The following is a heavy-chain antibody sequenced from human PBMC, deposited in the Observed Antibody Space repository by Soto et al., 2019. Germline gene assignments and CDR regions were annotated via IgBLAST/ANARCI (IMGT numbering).Heavy chain of an antibody. CDR3: ARHVDTAMVRPRFDP. CDR1: GGSISSGGYY. D-gene: IGHD5-18*01. CDR2: IYYSGST. J-gene: IGHJ5*02. Sequence: QVQLQESGPGLVKPSQTLSLTCTVSGGSISSGGYYWSWIRQHPGKGLEWIGYIYYSGSTYYNPSLKSRVTRSVDTSKNQFSLKLSSVTAADTAVYYCARHVDTAMVRPRFDPWGQGTLVTVSS. V-gene: IGHV4-31*03.